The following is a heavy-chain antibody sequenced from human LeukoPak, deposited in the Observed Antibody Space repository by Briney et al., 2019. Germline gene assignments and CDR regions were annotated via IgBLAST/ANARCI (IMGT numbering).Heavy chain of an antibody. Sequence: SETLSLTCTVSGYSISSGYYWGWIRQPPGKGLEWIGSIYHSGSTYYNPSLKSRLTISVVTSKNQLSLKLNSVTAADTAVYYCARVAAASQTTFDYWGQGTLVTVSS. CDR2: IYHSGST. CDR1: GYSISSGYY. J-gene: IGHJ4*02. CDR3: ARVAAASQTTFDY. V-gene: IGHV4-38-2*02. D-gene: IGHD6-13*01.